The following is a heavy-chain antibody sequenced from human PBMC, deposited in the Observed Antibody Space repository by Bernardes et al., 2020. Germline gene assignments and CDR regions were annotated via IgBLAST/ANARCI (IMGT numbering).Heavy chain of an antibody. CDR2: IYYSGST. V-gene: IGHV4-39*01. CDR1: GGSISSSSYY. Sequence: SETLSLTCTVSGGSISSSSYYWGWIRQPPGKGLEWIGSIYYSGSTYYNPSLKSRVTISVDTSKNQFSLKLSSVTAADTAVHYCARVAYYDFWSGYLSQIDYWGQGTLVTVSS. D-gene: IGHD3-3*01. J-gene: IGHJ4*02. CDR3: ARVAYYDFWSGYLSQIDY.